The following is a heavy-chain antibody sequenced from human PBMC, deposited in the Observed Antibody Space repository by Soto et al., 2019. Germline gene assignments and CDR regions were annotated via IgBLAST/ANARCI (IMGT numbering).Heavy chain of an antibody. CDR3: ARVGNGWYFDY. CDR1: GFTFSSYG. Sequence: QVQLVESGGGVVQPGRSRRLSCAASGFTFSSYGMHWVRQAPGKGLEWVAVIWYDGSNKYYADSVKGRFTISRDNSKNTLYLQMNSLRAEDTAVYYCARVGNGWYFDYWGQGTLVTVSS. CDR2: IWYDGSNK. V-gene: IGHV3-33*01. J-gene: IGHJ4*02. D-gene: IGHD6-19*01.